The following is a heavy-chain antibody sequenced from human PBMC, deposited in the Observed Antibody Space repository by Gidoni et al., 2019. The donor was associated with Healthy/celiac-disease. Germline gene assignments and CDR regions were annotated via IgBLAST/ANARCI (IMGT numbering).Heavy chain of an antibody. D-gene: IGHD2-2*02. CDR2: ISSSGSTI. CDR1: GFTFRDYY. J-gene: IGHJ5*02. Sequence: QVQLVESGGGLVKPGGSLRLACAASGFTFRDYYMSWIRQAPGKGLEWVSYISSSGSTIYYADSVKGRFTISRDNAKNSLYLQMNSLRAEDTAVYYCARDNVVPAAISDPYWFDPWGQGTLVTVSS. CDR3: ARDNVVPAAISDPYWFDP. V-gene: IGHV3-11*01.